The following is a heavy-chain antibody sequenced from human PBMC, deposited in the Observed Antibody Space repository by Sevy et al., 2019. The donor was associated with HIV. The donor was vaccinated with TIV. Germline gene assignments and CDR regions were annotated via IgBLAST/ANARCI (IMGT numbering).Heavy chain of an antibody. CDR1: GLSFSDYG. V-gene: IGHV3-30*02. J-gene: IGHJ4*02. CDR2: IWYDGSDR. CDR3: AKNTAAVGVGRFDY. D-gene: IGHD6-13*01. Sequence: GGSLRLSCTASGLSFSDYGMHWVRQAPGKGLEWVAFIWYDGSDRYYADSVKGRFTISRDNSKNILYLQMSSLRLEDTALYYCAKNTAAVGVGRFDYWGQGTLVTVSS.